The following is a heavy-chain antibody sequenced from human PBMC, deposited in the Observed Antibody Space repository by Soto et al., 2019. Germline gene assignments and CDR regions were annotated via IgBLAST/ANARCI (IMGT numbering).Heavy chain of an antibody. V-gene: IGHV3-15*01. CDR3: TTDRTLTLVRTPYGGFFDY. Sequence: EVQLVESGGGLVKPGGSLRLSCAASGFTFSDVWMNWVRQAPGKGLEWVGRIKGKADGGTADYAAPVKGRFTISRDDSKNTLYLQINSLKTENKAVYYCTTDRTLTLVRTPYGGFFDYWGQGTLVTVSS. D-gene: IGHD3-10*01. J-gene: IGHJ4*02. CDR1: GFTFSDVW. CDR2: IKGKADGGTA.